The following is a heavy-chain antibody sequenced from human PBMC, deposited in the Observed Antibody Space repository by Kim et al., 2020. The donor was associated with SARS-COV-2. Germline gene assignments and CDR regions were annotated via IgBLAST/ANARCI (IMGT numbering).Heavy chain of an antibody. J-gene: IGHJ5*02. CDR1: GFTFSSYA. D-gene: IGHD6-13*01. CDR2: ISYDGSNK. V-gene: IGHV3-30*04. CDR3: ARHAPLYSSSVSWGWFDP. Sequence: GGSLRLSCAASGFTFSSYAMHWVRQAPGKGLEWVAVISYDGSNKYYADSVKGRFTISRDNSKNTLYLQMNSLRAEDTAVYYCARHAPLYSSSVSWGWFDP.